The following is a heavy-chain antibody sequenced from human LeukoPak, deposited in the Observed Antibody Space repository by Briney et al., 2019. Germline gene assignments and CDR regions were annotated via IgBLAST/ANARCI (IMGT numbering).Heavy chain of an antibody. V-gene: IGHV3-23*01. CDR2: VSDSGSST. D-gene: IGHD3-16*01. CDR3: ANWGIMSGDLHE. J-gene: IGHJ4*02. Sequence: PGGSLRLSCGASGFTLSSYAMIWVRQAPGKGLEWVPAVSDSGSSTYYADSVKGRFTISRDNSKNTLYLQMNSLRADDTAVYYCANWGIMSGDLHEWSQGTLVTVSS. CDR1: GFTLSSYA.